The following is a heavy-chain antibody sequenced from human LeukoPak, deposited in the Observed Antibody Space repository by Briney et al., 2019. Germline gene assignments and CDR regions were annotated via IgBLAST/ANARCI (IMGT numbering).Heavy chain of an antibody. CDR2: ISGYNGYT. J-gene: IGHJ5*02. V-gene: IGHV1-18*04. CDR3: ARVSPHRKMSYGNQNWFDT. Sequence: ASVKVSCKASGYTFTSYYIHWVRQAPGQGLEWMGWISGYNGYTKYAQKLQGRVTMTTDTSTSTAHMELRSLRSDDTAVYYCARVSPHRKMSYGNQNWFDTWGQGTLVTVSS. CDR1: GYTFTSYY. D-gene: IGHD3-16*01.